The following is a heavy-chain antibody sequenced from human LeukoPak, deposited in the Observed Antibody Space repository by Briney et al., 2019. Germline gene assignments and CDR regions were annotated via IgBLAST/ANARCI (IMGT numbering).Heavy chain of an antibody. Sequence: GGTLRLSCAASGFTFSDYYMSWIRQPPGKGLEWVSYISSSGSTIYYASSMKGRFTISRDNANNSLYLQMNSLRAEDTAVYYCARAIPASNDYYDSSGYPSLPDYWGQGTLVTVSS. D-gene: IGHD3-22*01. V-gene: IGHV3-11*04. CDR2: ISSSGSTI. CDR1: GFTFSDYY. CDR3: ARAIPASNDYYDSSGYPSLPDY. J-gene: IGHJ4*02.